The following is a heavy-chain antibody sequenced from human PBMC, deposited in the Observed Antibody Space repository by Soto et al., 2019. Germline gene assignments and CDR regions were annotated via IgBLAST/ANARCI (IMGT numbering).Heavy chain of an antibody. CDR3: ARGRYGDY. Sequence: QVHLVQSGAEVKKPGASVKVSCKGSGYGFTTYGITWVRQAPGQGLEWMAWISAHNGNTNYAQQLQGRVTVTRDTSTSTAYMELRSLRSDDTAVYYCARGRYGDYWGQGDLVTVSS. D-gene: IGHD1-1*01. J-gene: IGHJ4*02. CDR1: GYGFTTYG. V-gene: IGHV1-18*01. CDR2: ISAHNGNT.